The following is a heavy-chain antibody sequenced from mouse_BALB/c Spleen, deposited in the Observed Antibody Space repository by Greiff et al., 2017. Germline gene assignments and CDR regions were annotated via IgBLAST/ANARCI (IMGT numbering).Heavy chain of an antibody. V-gene: IGHV1-15*01. J-gene: IGHJ4*01. CDR3: TRRGSPYYAMDY. CDR1: GYTFTDYE. Sequence: QVQLQQSGAELVRPGASVTLSCKASGYTFTDYEMHWVKQTPVHGLEWIGAIDPETGGTAYNQKFKGKATLTADKSSSTAYMELRSLTSEDSAVYYCTRRGSPYYAMDYWGQGTSVTVSS. D-gene: IGHD3-1*01. CDR2: IDPETGGT.